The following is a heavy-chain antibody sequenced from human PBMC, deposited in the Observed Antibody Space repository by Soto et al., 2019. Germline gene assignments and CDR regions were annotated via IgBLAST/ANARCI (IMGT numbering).Heavy chain of an antibody. CDR2: IGPSDSYT. Sequence: GESLKISCKGSGYSFTSYWISWVRQMPGKGLEWMGRIGPSDSYTNYSPSFQGHVTISADKSISTAYLQWSSLKASDTAMYYCATARYGSGSYYNPSAYYYYGMDVWGQGTTVTVSS. D-gene: IGHD3-10*01. V-gene: IGHV5-10-1*01. J-gene: IGHJ6*02. CDR1: GYSFTSYW. CDR3: ATARYGSGSYYNPSAYYYYGMDV.